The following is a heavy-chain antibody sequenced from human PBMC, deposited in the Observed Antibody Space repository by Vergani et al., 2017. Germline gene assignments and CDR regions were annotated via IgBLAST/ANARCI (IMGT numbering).Heavy chain of an antibody. CDR2: IHTGGST. J-gene: IGHJ4*02. CDR1: GGSINPSSSF. V-gene: IGHV4-39*07. CDR3: ARSRPYCTSGSCPAV. D-gene: IGHD2-15*01. Sequence: QLQLQESGPGLVKPSETLSLICTVSGGSINPSSSFWGWIRQSPGKGLEWIGHIHTGGSTDLNPSFKSRVSISVDTSKSLFSLKLNSVTVADTAVYYCARSRPYCTSGSCPAVWGQGTLVTVSS.